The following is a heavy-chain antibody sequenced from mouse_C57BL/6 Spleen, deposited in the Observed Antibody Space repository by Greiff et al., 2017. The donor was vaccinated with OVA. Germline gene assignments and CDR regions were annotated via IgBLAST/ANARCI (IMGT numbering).Heavy chain of an antibody. CDR2: ISSGGSYT. D-gene: IGHD2-2*01. J-gene: IGHJ1*03. CDR3: ARGRIYYGYDRYFDV. Sequence: EVKLVESGGDLVKPGGSLKLSCAASGFTFSSYGMSWVRQTPDKRLEWVATISSGGSYTYYPDSVKGRFTISRDNAKNTLYLQMSSLKAEDTAMYYCARGRIYYGYDRYFDVWGTGTTVTVSS. CDR1: GFTFSSYG. V-gene: IGHV5-6*02.